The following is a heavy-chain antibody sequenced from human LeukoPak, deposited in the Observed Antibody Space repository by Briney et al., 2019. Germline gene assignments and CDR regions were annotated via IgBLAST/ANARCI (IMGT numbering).Heavy chain of an antibody. CDR2: INPNSGGT. Sequence: ASVKVSCRASGYTFSGYYMHWVRQAPGQGLEWMGWINPNSGGTKYVQKFQGRVTMTRDTSISTAYMELSRLRSDDTAVYYCASGSLASYFDHWGQGTLVTVSS. CDR3: ASGSLASYFDH. J-gene: IGHJ4*02. CDR1: GYTFSGYY. D-gene: IGHD3-16*01. V-gene: IGHV1-2*02.